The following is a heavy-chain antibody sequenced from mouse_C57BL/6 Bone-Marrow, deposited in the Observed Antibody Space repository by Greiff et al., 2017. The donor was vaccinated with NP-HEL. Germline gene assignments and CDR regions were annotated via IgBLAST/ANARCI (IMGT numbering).Heavy chain of an antibody. CDR2: ISSGSSTI. D-gene: IGHD2-1*01. CDR1: GFTFSDYG. CDR3: ASLLGQ. J-gene: IGHJ2*01. Sequence: EVKLMESGGGLVKPGGSLKLSCAASGFTFSDYGMHWVRQAPEKGLEWVAYISSGSSTIYYAATVQGRFTISRDNAKNTLFLQMTSLMSEDTAMYYCASLLGQWGQGTTLRVSS. V-gene: IGHV5-17*01.